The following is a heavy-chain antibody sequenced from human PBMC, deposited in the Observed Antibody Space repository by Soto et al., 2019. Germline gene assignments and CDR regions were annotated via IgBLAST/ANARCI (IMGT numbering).Heavy chain of an antibody. Sequence: EVQLLESGGGLVQPGGSLRLSCAASGFTFSNYAMTWVRQAPGKGLEWVSTISGGGDGTFYADSVKGRFTISRDNSRNTVDLQRNSLRAEDTAVYYCAKKGLGSLTTYCNSGDCHYAFDIWGQGTMVTVSS. CDR1: GFTFSNYA. V-gene: IGHV3-23*01. CDR2: ISGGGDGT. J-gene: IGHJ3*02. CDR3: AKKGLGSLTTYCNSGDCHYAFDI. D-gene: IGHD2-21*02.